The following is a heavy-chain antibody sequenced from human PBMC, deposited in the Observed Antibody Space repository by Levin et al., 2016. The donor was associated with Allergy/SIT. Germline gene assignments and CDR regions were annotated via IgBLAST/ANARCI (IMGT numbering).Heavy chain of an antibody. CDR3: ARVGGYSYGGWLDP. V-gene: IGHV1-46*01. Sequence: ASVKVSCKASGYTFTSYYLHWVRHAPGQGLEWMGMIDPSSGSTTYAQKFQGRVTMTRDTSTSTVYMELNSLRSEDAAVYYCARVGGYSYGGWLDPWGQGTLVIVSS. CDR1: GYTFTSYY. J-gene: IGHJ5*02. D-gene: IGHD5-18*01. CDR2: IDPSSGST.